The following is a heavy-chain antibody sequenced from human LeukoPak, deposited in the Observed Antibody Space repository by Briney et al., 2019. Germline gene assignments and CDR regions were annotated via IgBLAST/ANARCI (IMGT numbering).Heavy chain of an antibody. CDR1: GGSISSSSYY. Sequence: SETLSLTCTVSGGSISSSSYYWGWIRQPPGKGLEWIGSIYYSGSTYYNPSLKSRVTISVDTSKNQFSLKLSSVTAADTAVYYCARDVRTARLSSAFDIWGQGTMVTVSS. V-gene: IGHV4-39*07. CDR2: IYYSGST. D-gene: IGHD6-6*01. J-gene: IGHJ3*02. CDR3: ARDVRTARLSSAFDI.